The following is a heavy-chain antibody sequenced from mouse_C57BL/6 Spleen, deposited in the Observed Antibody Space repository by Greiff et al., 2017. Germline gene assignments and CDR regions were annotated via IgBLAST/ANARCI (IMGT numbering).Heavy chain of an antibody. CDR3: AREAETGTGYFDV. CDR1: GFTFSDYY. CDR2: INYDGSSP. Sequence: EVKVVESEGGLVQPGSSMKLSCTASGFTFSDYYMAWVRQVPEKGLEWVANINYDGSSPYYLDSLKSRFIISRDTAKNILYLQMSSLKYEDTATYYCAREAETGTGYFDVWGTGTTVTVSS. J-gene: IGHJ1*03. V-gene: IGHV5-16*01. D-gene: IGHD4-1*01.